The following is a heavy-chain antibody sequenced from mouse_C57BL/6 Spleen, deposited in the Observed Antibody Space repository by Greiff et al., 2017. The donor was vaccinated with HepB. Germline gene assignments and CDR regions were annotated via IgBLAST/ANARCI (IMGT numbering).Heavy chain of an antibody. CDR3: SRYTITTVVATPYYYAMDY. J-gene: IGHJ4*01. CDR2: IRNKANGYTT. V-gene: IGHV7-3*01. CDR1: GFTFTDYY. Sequence: EVKVVESGGGLVQPGGSLSLSCAASGFTFTDYYMSWVRQPPGKALEWLGFIRNKANGYTTEYSASVKGRFTIYRDNSQSILYLQMNALRAEDSATYYCSRYTITTVVATPYYYAMDYWGQGTSVTVSS. D-gene: IGHD1-1*01.